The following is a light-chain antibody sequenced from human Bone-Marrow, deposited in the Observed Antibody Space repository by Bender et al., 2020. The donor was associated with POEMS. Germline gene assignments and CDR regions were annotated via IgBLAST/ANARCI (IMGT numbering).Light chain of an antibody. CDR1: SSDVGVSNY. CDR2: EVS. CDR3: ISHGDNNV. J-gene: IGLJ1*01. V-gene: IGLV2-8*01. Sequence: QSVLTQPPSASGSPGQSVTISCTGTSSDVGVSNYVSWYQQHPGKAPKLMIYEVSRRPSGVPDRFSGSKSGNTASLTVSGLQAEDEAHYYFISHGDNNVFGTET.